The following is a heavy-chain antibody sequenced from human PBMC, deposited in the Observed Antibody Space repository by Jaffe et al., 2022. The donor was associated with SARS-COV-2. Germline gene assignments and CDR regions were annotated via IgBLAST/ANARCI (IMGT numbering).Heavy chain of an antibody. V-gene: IGHV3-49*04. D-gene: IGHD4-17*01. CDR3: TRAPTVVTGLSDY. Sequence: EVQLVESGGGLVQPGRSLRLSCTASGFTFGDYAMSWVRQAPGKGLEWVGFIRSKAYGGTTEYAASVKGRFTISRDDSKSIAYLQMNSLKTEDTAVYYCTRAPTVVTGLSDYWGQGTLVTVSS. CDR2: IRSKAYGGTT. J-gene: IGHJ4*02. CDR1: GFTFGDYA.